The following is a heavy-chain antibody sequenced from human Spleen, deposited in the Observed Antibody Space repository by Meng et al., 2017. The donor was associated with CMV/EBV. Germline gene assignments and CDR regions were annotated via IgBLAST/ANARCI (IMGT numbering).Heavy chain of an antibody. CDR3: TRARVKHYDPWSRRGNQYYYYGMDV. J-gene: IGHJ6*02. D-gene: IGHD3-3*01. Sequence: GGSLRLSCAASGFTFSSYEMNWVRQAPGKGLEWVSYISSSGSTIYYADSVKGRFTISRDNAKNSLYLQMNSLKTEDTAVYYCTRARVKHYDPWSRRGNQYYYYGMDVWGQGATVTVSS. V-gene: IGHV3-48*03. CDR2: ISSSGSTI. CDR1: GFTFSSYE.